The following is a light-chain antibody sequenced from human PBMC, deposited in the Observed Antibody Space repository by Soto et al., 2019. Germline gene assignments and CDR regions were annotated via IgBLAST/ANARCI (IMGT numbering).Light chain of an antibody. V-gene: IGKV3-20*01. CDR1: QTVSNNY. CDR3: QQHSTSPNI. CDR2: GAS. Sequence: NVLTQSPGTLSLSPGDRATLSCRASQTVSNNYLAWYQQKPGQAPRLLIYGASTRATDIPDRFSGSGSGTDFTLTISRLEPEDFAVYYCQQHSTSPNIFGQGTKLEIK. J-gene: IGKJ2*01.